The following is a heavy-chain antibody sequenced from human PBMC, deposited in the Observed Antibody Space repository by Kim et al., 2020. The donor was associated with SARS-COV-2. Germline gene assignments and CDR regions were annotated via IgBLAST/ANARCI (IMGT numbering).Heavy chain of an antibody. CDR1: GFTFDDYA. Sequence: GGSLRLSCAASGFTFDDYAIHWVRQVPGKGLEWVSRISREVGEIKYADSVKGLFTISRDNSKNSVYLQMNSLRSEDTSLYYCVRGQQWLIKNWGQDTQVTF. J-gene: IGHJ1*01. CDR2: ISREVGEI. D-gene: IGHD6-19*01. V-gene: IGHV3-43*02. CDR3: VRGQQWLIKN.